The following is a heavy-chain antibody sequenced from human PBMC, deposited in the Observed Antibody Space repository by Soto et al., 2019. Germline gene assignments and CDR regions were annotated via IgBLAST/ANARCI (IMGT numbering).Heavy chain of an antibody. Sequence: PSETLSLTCTVSGGAISSSSYYWGWIRQPPGKGREWIGSIYYSGSTYYNPSLKSRVPISVDTSKNQFSLKLSSVTAADTDVYYCARHTIAARRYTWFDPWGQGTLVT. V-gene: IGHV4-39*01. J-gene: IGHJ5*02. CDR1: GGAISSSSYY. D-gene: IGHD6-6*01. CDR2: IYYSGST. CDR3: ARHTIAARRYTWFDP.